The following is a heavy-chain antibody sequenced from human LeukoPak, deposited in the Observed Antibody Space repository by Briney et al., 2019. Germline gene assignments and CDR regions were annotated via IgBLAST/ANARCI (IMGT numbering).Heavy chain of an antibody. Sequence: SETLSLTCTVSGGSISSYYWSWIRQPPGKGQEWIGYIYYSGSTYYNPSLKSRVTISVDTSKNQFSLKLSSVTAADTAVYYCARSVSSGSYYNWFDPWGQGTLVTVSS. CDR2: IYYSGST. D-gene: IGHD3-10*01. CDR1: GGSISSYY. CDR3: ARSVSSGSYYNWFDP. V-gene: IGHV4-59*08. J-gene: IGHJ5*02.